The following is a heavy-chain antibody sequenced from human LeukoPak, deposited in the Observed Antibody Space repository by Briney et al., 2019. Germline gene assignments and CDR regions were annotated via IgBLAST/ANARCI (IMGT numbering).Heavy chain of an antibody. CDR2: INPNSGGT. CDR3: ARDGVGTMVRGVITGSDAFDI. V-gene: IGHV1-2*02. J-gene: IGHJ3*02. D-gene: IGHD3-10*01. Sequence: ASVKVSCKASGYTFTGYYMHWVRQAPGQGLEWMGWINPNSGGTNYAQKLQGRVTMTTDTSTSTAYVELRSLRSDDTAVYYCARDGVGTMVRGVITGSDAFDIWGQGTMVTVSS. CDR1: GYTFTGYY.